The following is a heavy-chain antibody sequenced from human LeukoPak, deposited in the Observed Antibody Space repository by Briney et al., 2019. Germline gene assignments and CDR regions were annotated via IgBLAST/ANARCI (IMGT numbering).Heavy chain of an antibody. Sequence: SQTLSLTCAISGDSVSSNSAAWNWIRQSPSRGLEWLGRTYYRSKWYNDYAVSVKSRITINPDTSKNQFSLQLNSVTPEDTALYYCARGGTMVRGVYYYYMDVWGKGTTVTVSS. CDR3: ARGGTMVRGVYYYYMDV. CDR2: TYYRSKWYN. CDR1: GDSVSSNSAA. D-gene: IGHD3-10*01. J-gene: IGHJ6*03. V-gene: IGHV6-1*01.